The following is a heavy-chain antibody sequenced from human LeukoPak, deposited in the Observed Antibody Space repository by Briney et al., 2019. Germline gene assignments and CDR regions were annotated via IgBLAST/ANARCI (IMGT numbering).Heavy chain of an antibody. J-gene: IGHJ6*02. V-gene: IGHV1-3*01. CDR3: ARDHEYSNPYYYYGMDV. CDR2: INAGNGNT. CDR1: GYTFTSYA. Sequence: ASVKVSCKASGYTFTSYAMHWVRQAPGQRLEWMGWINAGNGNTKCSQKFQGRVTITRDTSASTAYMELSSLRSEDTAVYYCARDHEYSNPYYYYGMDVWGQGTTVTVSS. D-gene: IGHD6-6*01.